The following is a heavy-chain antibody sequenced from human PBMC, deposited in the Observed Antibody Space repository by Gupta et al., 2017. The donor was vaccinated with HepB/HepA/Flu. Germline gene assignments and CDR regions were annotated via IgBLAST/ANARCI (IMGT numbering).Heavy chain of an antibody. D-gene: IGHD3-16*01. Sequence: QVQLQQWGAGPLKPSETLSLTCAVYGGSLSGYYWTWIRQSPGKGLEWIGEVNHNGLNNYNPARKSRVTISVETSKKQLSLKLSSLTAAETAVYYCARGIGRVAYAVFDCGGQGTLVTVSS. J-gene: IGHJ4*02. CDR2: VNHNGLN. CDR3: ARGIGRVAYAVFDC. CDR1: GGSLSGYY. V-gene: IGHV4-34*02.